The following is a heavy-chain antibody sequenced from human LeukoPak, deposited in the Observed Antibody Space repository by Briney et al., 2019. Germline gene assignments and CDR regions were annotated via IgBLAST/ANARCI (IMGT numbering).Heavy chain of an antibody. Sequence: SETLSLTCAVYGGSFSGYYWSWIRQPPGKGLEWIGEINHSGSTNYNPSLKSRVTISVDTSKNQFSLKLSSVTAADTAVYYCASAMGDYYYDSSGYYSYWGQGTLVTVSS. D-gene: IGHD3-22*01. CDR2: INHSGST. J-gene: IGHJ4*02. CDR1: GGSFSGYY. V-gene: IGHV4-34*01. CDR3: ASAMGDYYYDSSGYYSY.